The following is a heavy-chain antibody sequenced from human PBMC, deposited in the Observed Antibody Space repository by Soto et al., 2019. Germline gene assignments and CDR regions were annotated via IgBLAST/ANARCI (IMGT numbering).Heavy chain of an antibody. CDR1: GGSITSSSYY. V-gene: IGHV4-39*07. J-gene: IGHJ4*02. D-gene: IGHD2-8*02. CDR3: ARDKITGLFDY. Sequence: SETLSLTCTVSGGSITSSSYYWGWIRQPPGKGLEWIGSIYYSERTYYSPSLKSRVTISVDTSKNQFSLKLTSVTAADTAVYYCARDKITGLFDYWGQGTLVTVSS. CDR2: IYYSERT.